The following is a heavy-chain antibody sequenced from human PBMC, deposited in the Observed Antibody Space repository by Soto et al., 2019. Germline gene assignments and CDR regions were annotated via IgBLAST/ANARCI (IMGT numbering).Heavy chain of an antibody. CDR3: ARAVGNHDSSGYYGGGFYYFDL. CDR1: GGSISSYY. J-gene: IGHJ4*02. CDR2: ISDSGST. V-gene: IGHV4-59*01. D-gene: IGHD3-22*01. Sequence: PSETLSLTCTVSGGSISSYYLGWIRQPPGKGLEWIGYISDSGSTNYNPSLKSRVTISVGTSKKQFSLDLSSVTAADTAVYYCARAVGNHDSSGYYGGGFYYFDLWAQGTLVTVS.